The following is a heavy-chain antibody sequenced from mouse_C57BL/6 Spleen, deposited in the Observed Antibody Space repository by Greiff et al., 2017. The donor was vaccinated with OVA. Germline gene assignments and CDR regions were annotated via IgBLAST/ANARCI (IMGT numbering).Heavy chain of an antibody. CDR1: GYTFTDYY. D-gene: IGHD2-3*01. V-gene: IGHV1-26*01. CDR3: AGRYDGYSGFAY. J-gene: IGHJ3*01. CDR2: INPNNGGT. Sequence: EVQLQQSGPELVKPGASVKISCKASGYTFTDYYMNWVKQSNGKSLEWIGDINPNNGGTSYNQKFKGKATLTVDKSSSTAYMELRSLTSEDSAVYYCAGRYDGYSGFAYWGQGTLVTVSA.